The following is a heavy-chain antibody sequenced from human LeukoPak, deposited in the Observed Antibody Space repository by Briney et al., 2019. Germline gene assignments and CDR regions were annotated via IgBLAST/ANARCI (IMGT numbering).Heavy chain of an antibody. CDR3: AKDLWSAVAEFYYYMDV. Sequence: TGGSLRLSCAASGFTFSSYAMRWVRQAPGKGLEWVSAISGSGGSTYYADSVKGRFTISRDNSKNTLYLQMNSLRAEDTAVYYCAKDLWSAVAEFYYYMDVWGKGTTVTVSS. V-gene: IGHV3-23*01. CDR1: GFTFSSYA. J-gene: IGHJ6*03. D-gene: IGHD6-19*01. CDR2: ISGSGGST.